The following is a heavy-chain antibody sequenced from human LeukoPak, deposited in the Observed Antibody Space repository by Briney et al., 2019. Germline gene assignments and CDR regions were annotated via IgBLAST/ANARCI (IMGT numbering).Heavy chain of an antibody. CDR1: GFTFSSYA. J-gene: IGHJ5*01. CDR2: ISGSGGST. D-gene: IGHD5-18*01. V-gene: IGHV3-23*01. CDR3: ASVDTAMDVADWFDS. Sequence: PGGSLRVFCAASGFTFSSYAMSWVRQAPGKGLEWVSAISGSGGSTYYADSVKGRFTISRDNSKNTLYLQMNSLRAEDTAVYYCASVDTAMDVADWFDSWRQGTLVTVSS.